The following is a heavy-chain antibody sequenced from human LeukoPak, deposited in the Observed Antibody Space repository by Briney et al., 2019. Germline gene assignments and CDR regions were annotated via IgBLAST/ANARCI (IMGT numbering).Heavy chain of an antibody. CDR1: GYTFTGYY. V-gene: IGHV1-2*02. CDR3: ARASGYDSSGYYPPSDY. Sequence: ASVEVSCKASGYTFTGYYMQWVRQAPGQGLEWMGWINPNSGGTNYAQKFQGRVTMTRDTSISTAYMELSRLRSDDTAVYYCARASGYDSSGYYPPSDYWGQGTLVTVSS. CDR2: INPNSGGT. J-gene: IGHJ4*02. D-gene: IGHD3-22*01.